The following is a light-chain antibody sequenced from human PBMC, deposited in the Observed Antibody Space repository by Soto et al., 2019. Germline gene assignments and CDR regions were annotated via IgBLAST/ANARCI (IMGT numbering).Light chain of an antibody. CDR2: DIF. CDR3: QQYNSWPLT. V-gene: IGKV3D-15*01. J-gene: IGKJ4*01. CDR1: QSVSSSY. Sequence: VLTQSPATLSLSPGDRATLSCRASQSVSSSYLAWFQHKPGQAPRLVIYDIFTRATGVPTRISGSGSGTEFTLTISSLQSEDFAVYYCQQYNSWPLTFGGGTKVDIK.